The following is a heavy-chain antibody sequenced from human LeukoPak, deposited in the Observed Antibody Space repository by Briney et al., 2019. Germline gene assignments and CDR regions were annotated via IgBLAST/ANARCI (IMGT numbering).Heavy chain of an antibody. J-gene: IGHJ6*02. CDR1: GFTVSSNY. V-gene: IGHV3-66*01. D-gene: IGHD2-2*01. Sequence: GRSLRLSCAASGFTVSSNYMSWVRQAPGKGLEWVSVIYSGGSTYYADSVKGRFTISRDNSKNTLYLQMNSLRAEDTAVYYCARDLGCSSTSCYFGDYYYYGMDVWGQGTTVTVSS. CDR3: ARDLGCSSTSCYFGDYYYYGMDV. CDR2: IYSGGST.